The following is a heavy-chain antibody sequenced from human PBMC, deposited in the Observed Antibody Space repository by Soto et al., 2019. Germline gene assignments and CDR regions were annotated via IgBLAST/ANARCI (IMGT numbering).Heavy chain of an antibody. D-gene: IGHD2-21*02. CDR3: GSVIGGDSEYYFDF. CDR1: GVSISSGGYY. Sequence: PSETLSLTCTVSGVSISSGGYYWSWIRQHPGKGLEWIGNIYYSGRTYYNPSLKSRAILSVDTSKNHFSLTLRSVTADDSAMYYWGSVIGGDSEYYFDFWGQGALVTVSS. CDR2: IYYSGRT. J-gene: IGHJ4*02. V-gene: IGHV4-31*03.